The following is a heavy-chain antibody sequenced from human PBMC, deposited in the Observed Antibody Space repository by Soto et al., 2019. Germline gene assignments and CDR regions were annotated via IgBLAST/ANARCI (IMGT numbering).Heavy chain of an antibody. Sequence: QVQLVESGGGVVQPGRSLRLSCAASGFTFSSYGMHWVRQAPGKGLEWVAVIWYDGSNKYYADSVKGRFTISRDNSKNTLYLQMNSLRAEDTAVYYCARDPTITMVPDNWFDPWGQGTLVTVSS. CDR1: GFTFSSYG. V-gene: IGHV3-33*01. J-gene: IGHJ5*02. CDR2: IWYDGSNK. CDR3: ARDPTITMVPDNWFDP. D-gene: IGHD3-10*01.